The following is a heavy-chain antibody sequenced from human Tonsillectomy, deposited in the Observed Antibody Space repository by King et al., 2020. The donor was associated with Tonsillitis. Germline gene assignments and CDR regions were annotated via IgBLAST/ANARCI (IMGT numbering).Heavy chain of an antibody. V-gene: IGHV3-30*02. J-gene: IGHJ4*02. CDR1: GFTFSSYG. CDR2: IRYDGSNK. D-gene: IGHD3-10*01. Sequence: HVQLVESGGGVVQPGGSLRLSCAASGFTFSSYGMHWVRQAPGKGLEWVAFIRYDGSNKYYADSVKGRFTISRDTSKNTLYLQINSLRAEDTAVYYCAKEGGSYYYGSGTNSVDYWGQGTLVTVSS. CDR3: AKEGGSYYYGSGTNSVDY.